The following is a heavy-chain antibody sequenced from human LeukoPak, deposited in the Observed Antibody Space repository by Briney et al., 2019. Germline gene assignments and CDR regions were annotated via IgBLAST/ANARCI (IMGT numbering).Heavy chain of an antibody. CDR3: ANLVVNAGFYY. D-gene: IGHD1-1*01. CDR1: GFTFSSYS. V-gene: IGHV3-21*01. J-gene: IGHJ4*02. Sequence: SGGSLRLSCAASGFTFSSYSMNWVRQAPGKGLEWVSSISSSSSYIYYADSVKGRFTISRDNAKNSLYLQMNSLRAEHTAVYYCANLVVNAGFYYWGPGTLVTVSS. CDR2: ISSSSSYI.